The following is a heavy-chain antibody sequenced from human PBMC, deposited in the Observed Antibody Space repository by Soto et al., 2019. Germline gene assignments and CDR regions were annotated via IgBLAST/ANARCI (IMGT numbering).Heavy chain of an antibody. CDR1: GGSISSSNW. CDR2: IYHSGSI. CDR3: ARRPTEELYGVDV. J-gene: IGHJ6*01. D-gene: IGHD1-7*01. Sequence: SETLSLTFAVSGGSISSSNWWSWVRKPQGKGLEWSGEIYHSGSINYNPSLKSRVTISLDKSKNQFSLKLSSVTAAHTAVYYCARRPTEELYGVDVWGQGTTVTFSS. V-gene: IGHV4-4*02.